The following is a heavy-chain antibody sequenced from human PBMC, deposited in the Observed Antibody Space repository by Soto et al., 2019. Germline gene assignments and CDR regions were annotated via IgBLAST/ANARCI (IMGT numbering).Heavy chain of an antibody. D-gene: IGHD2-2*03. J-gene: IGHJ6*03. V-gene: IGHV1-18*01. Sequence: QVQLVQSGAEVKKPGASVKVSCQASGYTFTSYGISWVRQAPGQGLEWMGWISAYHGNTNYAQKLQDRVTMTTDTSPSTAYMELRSLRSEAPAVYYFARDGDCSRTSCYDGYYYYMDVWGKETTVTVSS. CDR2: ISAYHGNT. CDR3: ARDGDCSRTSCYDGYYYYMDV. CDR1: GYTFTSYG.